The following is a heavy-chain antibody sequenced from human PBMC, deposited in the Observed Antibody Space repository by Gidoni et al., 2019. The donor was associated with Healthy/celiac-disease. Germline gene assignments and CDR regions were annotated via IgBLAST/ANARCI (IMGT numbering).Heavy chain of an antibody. V-gene: IGHV3-11*01. CDR1: GFNCSDYY. J-gene: IGHJ4*02. CDR2: ISSSGSTI. D-gene: IGHD1-1*01. CDR3: ARYPRERPLGLDY. Sequence: QVQLVESGGGLVRHGGSMRLSCAASGFNCSDYYMSWIRQAPGEGLEWVSYISSSGSTIYYADSVKGRFTISRDNAKNSLYLQMNSLRAEDTAVYYCARYPRERPLGLDYWGQGTLVTVSS.